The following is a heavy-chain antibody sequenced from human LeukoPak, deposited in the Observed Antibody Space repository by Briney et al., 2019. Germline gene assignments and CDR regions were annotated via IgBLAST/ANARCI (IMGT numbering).Heavy chain of an antibody. D-gene: IGHD4-17*01. CDR1: GFTFSSYN. Sequence: GGSLRLSCAASGFTFSSYNMNWVRQAPGKGLEWVSYISSSSSTIYYADSVKGRFTISRDNAKNSMYLQMNSLRAEDTAVYYCARSALYGEGDFDYWGQGTLVTVSS. J-gene: IGHJ4*02. CDR3: ARSALYGEGDFDY. V-gene: IGHV3-48*01. CDR2: ISSSSSTI.